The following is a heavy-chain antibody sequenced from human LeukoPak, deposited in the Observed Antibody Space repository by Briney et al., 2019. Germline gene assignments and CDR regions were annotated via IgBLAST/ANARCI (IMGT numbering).Heavy chain of an antibody. CDR1: GGSISSYY. J-gene: IGHJ4*02. V-gene: IGHV4-4*07. CDR3: ARGVSPLDY. Sequence: SETLSLTCTVSGGSISSYYWSWVRQPAGKGLEWIGRIQSSGSTNHNPSLKSRVTMSVDTSKFQFSLKLSSVIAADTAVYYCARGVSPLDYWGQGTLVTVSS. CDR2: IQSSGST. D-gene: IGHD2-8*01.